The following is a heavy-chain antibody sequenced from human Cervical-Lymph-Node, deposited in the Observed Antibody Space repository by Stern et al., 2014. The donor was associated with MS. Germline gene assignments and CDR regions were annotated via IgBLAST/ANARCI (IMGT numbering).Heavy chain of an antibody. CDR1: GYTFTSYG. Sequence: VQLVESGAEVKKPGASVKVSCKASGYTFTSYGISWVRQAPGQGLEGMGWISAYNGNTNYAKKLQGRVTMTTDTSTSTAYMELRSLRSDDTAVYYCARVGSIAVAGKSFDPWGQGTLVTVSS. V-gene: IGHV1-18*04. J-gene: IGHJ5*02. D-gene: IGHD6-19*01. CDR3: ARVGSIAVAGKSFDP. CDR2: ISAYNGNT.